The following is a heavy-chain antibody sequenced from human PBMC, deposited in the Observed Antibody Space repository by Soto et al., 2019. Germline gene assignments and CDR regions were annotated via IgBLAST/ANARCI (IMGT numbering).Heavy chain of an antibody. J-gene: IGHJ6*02. CDR3: ARGAPSHYYFFALDV. CDR1: GYRFTDYY. CDR2: IKPSTGGA. Sequence: QAHLVQSGAEVKKPGASVKVSCRAFGYRFTDYYLHWVRQAPGQGLDWMGWIKPSTGGASYAEKFQARVIMTSDTSMNTVYMEMSNLTSDDTALYFCARGAPSHYYFFALDVWGPGTPVTVSS. V-gene: IGHV1-2*02. D-gene: IGHD1-26*01.